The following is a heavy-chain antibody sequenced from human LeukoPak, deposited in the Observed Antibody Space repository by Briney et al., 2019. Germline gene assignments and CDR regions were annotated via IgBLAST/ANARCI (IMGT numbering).Heavy chain of an antibody. CDR3: ASFSGWPKGRALERNYFDY. J-gene: IGHJ4*02. V-gene: IGHV3-9*01. D-gene: IGHD6-19*01. CDR2: ISWNSGSI. Sequence: GGSLRLSCAASGFTFDDYAMHWVRQAPGKGLEWVSGISWNSGSIGYADSVKGRFTISRDNAKNSLYLQMNSLRAEDTALYYCASFSGWPKGRALERNYFDYWGQGTLVTVSS. CDR1: GFTFDDYA.